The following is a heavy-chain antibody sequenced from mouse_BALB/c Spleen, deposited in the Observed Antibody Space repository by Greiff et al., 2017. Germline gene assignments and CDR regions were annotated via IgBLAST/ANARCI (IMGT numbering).Heavy chain of an antibody. CDR2: ISSGSSTI. V-gene: IGHV5-17*02. Sequence: EVQGVESGGGLVQPGGSRKLSCAASGFTFSSFGMHWVRQAPEKGLEWVAYISSGSSTIYYADTVKGRFTISRDNPKNTLFLQMTSLRSEDTAMYYCAREEDYFDYWGQGTTLTVSS. CDR1: GFTFSSFG. J-gene: IGHJ2*01. CDR3: AREEDYFDY.